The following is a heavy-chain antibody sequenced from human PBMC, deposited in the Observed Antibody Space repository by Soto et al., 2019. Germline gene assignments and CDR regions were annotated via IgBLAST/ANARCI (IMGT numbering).Heavy chain of an antibody. Sequence: QVQLVQSGAEEKKPGASVKVSCKASGYTFTSYAMHWVRQAPGQRLEWMGWINAGNGNTKYSQKFQGRVTITRDTSASAAYMELSSLRSEDTAVYYCARAPGGPGIAEYWGQGTLVTVSS. D-gene: IGHD6-13*01. J-gene: IGHJ4*02. V-gene: IGHV1-3*05. CDR3: ARAPGGPGIAEY. CDR2: INAGNGNT. CDR1: GYTFTSYA.